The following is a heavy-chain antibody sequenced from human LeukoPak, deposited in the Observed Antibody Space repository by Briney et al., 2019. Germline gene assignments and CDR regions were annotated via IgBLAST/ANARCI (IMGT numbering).Heavy chain of an antibody. D-gene: IGHD5-12*01. Sequence: SETLSLTCAVYGGSFSGYYWSWIRQPPGKGPEWIGEINHSGGTNYNPSLKSRVTISVDTSKNQFSLKLSSVTAADTAVFYCARVRKNGYGKTLNWFDPWGQGTLVTVSS. V-gene: IGHV4-34*01. CDR1: GGSFSGYY. J-gene: IGHJ5*02. CDR3: ARVRKNGYGKTLNWFDP. CDR2: INHSGGT.